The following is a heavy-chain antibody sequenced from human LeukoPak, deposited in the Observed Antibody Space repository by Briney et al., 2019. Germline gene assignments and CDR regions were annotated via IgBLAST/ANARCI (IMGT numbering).Heavy chain of an antibody. CDR1: GFTFSSSW. J-gene: IGHJ4*02. CDR2: IRPDGSEK. V-gene: IGHV3-7*01. Sequence: AGGPLRLSCAASGFTFSSSWMSWVRQAPGKGLEWVASIRPDGSEKYCMDSVKGRFTISRDNAKNSLYLQMNSLRAEDTAVYYCARLMGDATTYDYWGQGTLVTVPS. D-gene: IGHD2-8*01. CDR3: ARLMGDATTYDY.